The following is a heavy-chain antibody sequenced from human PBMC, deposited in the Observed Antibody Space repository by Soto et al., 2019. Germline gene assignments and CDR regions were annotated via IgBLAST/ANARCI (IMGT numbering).Heavy chain of an antibody. CDR3: ANSGVAVAGRNSYYYYMDV. CDR1: GFTFSSYG. D-gene: IGHD6-19*01. CDR2: ISYDGSNK. Sequence: GGSLRLSCAASGFTFSSYGMHWVRQAPGKGLEWVAVISYDGSNKYYADSVKGRFTISRDNSKNTLYLQMNSLRAEDTAVYYCANSGVAVAGRNSYYYYMDVWGRGTTVTVSS. V-gene: IGHV3-30*18. J-gene: IGHJ6*03.